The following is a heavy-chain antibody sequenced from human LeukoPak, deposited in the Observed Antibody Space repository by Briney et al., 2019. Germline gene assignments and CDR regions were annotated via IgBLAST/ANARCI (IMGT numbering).Heavy chain of an antibody. Sequence: GGSLTLSCAPSGLTVSSKYMSWVRQAPGKGLEWCWCIYRRGSIYEADSLKGRFTISRDNSTKTLYLQISSLRAEDTAVYYCARVDRSRGPVSYWGQGTLVTVSS. CDR2: IYRRGSI. J-gene: IGHJ4*02. CDR3: ARVDRSRGPVSY. CDR1: GLTVSSKY. V-gene: IGHV3-53*01. D-gene: IGHD2-15*01.